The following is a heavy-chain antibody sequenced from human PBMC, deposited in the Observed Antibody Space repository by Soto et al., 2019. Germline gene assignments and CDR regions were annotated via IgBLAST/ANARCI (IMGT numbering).Heavy chain of an antibody. J-gene: IGHJ4*02. Sequence: GGSLRLSCAASGFTVSSNYMSWVRQAPGKGLEWVSVIYSGGSTYYADSVKGRFTISRDNSKNTLYLQMNSLRAEDTAVYYCAREDNCSGGSCYIGYWGQGTLVTVSS. CDR3: AREDNCSGGSCYIGY. CDR1: GFTVSSNY. V-gene: IGHV3-66*01. CDR2: IYSGGST. D-gene: IGHD2-15*01.